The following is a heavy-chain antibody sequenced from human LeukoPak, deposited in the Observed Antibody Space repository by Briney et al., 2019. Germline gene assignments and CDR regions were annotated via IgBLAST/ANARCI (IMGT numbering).Heavy chain of an antibody. CDR2: INHSGST. V-gene: IGHV4-34*01. J-gene: IGHJ4*02. CDR3: ARGKNWRVLYYFDY. Sequence: SETLSLTCAVYGGSFSGYYWSWIRQPPGKGLEWIGEINHSGSTNYNPSLKSRVTISVDTSKNQFSLKLSSVTAADTAVYHCARGKNWRVLYYFDYWGQGTLVTVSS. D-gene: IGHD1-1*01. CDR1: GGSFSGYY.